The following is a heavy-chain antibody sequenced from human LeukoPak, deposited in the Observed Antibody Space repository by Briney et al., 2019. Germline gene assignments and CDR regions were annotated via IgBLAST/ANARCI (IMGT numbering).Heavy chain of an antibody. V-gene: IGHV4-31*03. J-gene: IGHJ4*02. CDR2: IYYSGST. CDR3: ARAKAYSYGFDY. D-gene: IGHD5-18*01. Sequence: SETLSLTCTVSGGSISSGGYYWSWIRQHPGKGLEWIGYIYYSGSTYYNPSLKSRVTISVDTSTTQFSLKLTSVTAADTAVYYCARAKAYSYGFDYWGQGTLVTVSS. CDR1: GGSISSGGYY.